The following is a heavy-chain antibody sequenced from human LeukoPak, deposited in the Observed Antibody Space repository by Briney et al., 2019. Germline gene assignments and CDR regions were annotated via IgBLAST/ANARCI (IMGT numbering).Heavy chain of an antibody. J-gene: IGHJ4*02. Sequence: SETLSLTCAVYGGSFSGYYWSWIRQPPGKGLEWIGEINHSGSTNYNPSLKSRVTISVDTSKNQFSLKLSSVTAADTAVYYCARESGSYTTGIDYWGQGTLVTVSS. CDR1: GGSFSGYY. CDR2: INHSGST. CDR3: ARESGSYTTGIDY. V-gene: IGHV4-34*01. D-gene: IGHD1-26*01.